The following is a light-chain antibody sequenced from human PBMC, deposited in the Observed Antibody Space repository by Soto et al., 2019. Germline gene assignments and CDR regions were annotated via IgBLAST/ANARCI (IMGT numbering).Light chain of an antibody. J-gene: IGKJ1*01. Sequence: DIVMTQSPDSLAVSLGERATINCRSSQSVLYSSNNKNYLAWYQQKPGQPPKVLIYWASTRESGVPDRFSGSGSGTHFSLTISSLQAEDVAVYYCQQYSNTPWTFGQGTQV. CDR2: WAS. CDR1: QSVLYSSNNKNY. CDR3: QQYSNTPWT. V-gene: IGKV4-1*01.